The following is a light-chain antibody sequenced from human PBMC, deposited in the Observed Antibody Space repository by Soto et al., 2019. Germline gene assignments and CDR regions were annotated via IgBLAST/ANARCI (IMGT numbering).Light chain of an antibody. CDR1: QSISSW. J-gene: IGKJ2*01. CDR2: KAS. CDR3: QQYNNRPPDT. V-gene: IGKV1-5*03. Sequence: DIQMTQSPSTLSASVGDRVTITCRASQSISSWLAWYQQKPGKAPKLLIYKASSLESGVPSRFSGSGSGTEFTLTISSLQPDDFATYYCQQYNNRPPDTFGQGTKLEIK.